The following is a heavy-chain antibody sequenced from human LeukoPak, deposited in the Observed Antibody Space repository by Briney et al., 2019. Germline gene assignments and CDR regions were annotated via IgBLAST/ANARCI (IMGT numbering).Heavy chain of an antibody. J-gene: IGHJ4*02. CDR1: GYTFTGYC. CDR2: INPNSGGT. Sequence: GASVKVSCKASGYTFTGYCMHWVRQAPGQGLEWMGWINPNSGGTNYAQKFQGRVTMTRDTSISTAYMELSRLRSDDTAVYYCARERTLTSCYDYWGQGTLVTASS. V-gene: IGHV1-2*02. D-gene: IGHD2-15*01. CDR3: ARERTLTSCYDY.